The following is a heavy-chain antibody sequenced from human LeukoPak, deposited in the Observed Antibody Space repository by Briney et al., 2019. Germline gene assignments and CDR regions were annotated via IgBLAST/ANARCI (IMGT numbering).Heavy chain of an antibody. V-gene: IGHV4-39*01. CDR1: GGSISSSSYY. D-gene: IGHD6-19*01. Sequence: SEPLSLTCTVSGGSISSSSYYWGWIRQPPGKGLEWIGSIYYSGSTYYNPSLKSRVTISVDTSKNQFSLKLSSVTAADTAVYYCARISSGWYGAFDYWGQGTLVTVSS. CDR3: ARISSGWYGAFDY. J-gene: IGHJ4*02. CDR2: IYYSGST.